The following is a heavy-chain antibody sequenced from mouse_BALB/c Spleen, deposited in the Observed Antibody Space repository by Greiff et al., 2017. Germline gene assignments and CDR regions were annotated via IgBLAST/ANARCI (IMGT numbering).Heavy chain of an antibody. J-gene: IGHJ1*01. CDR2: IWGDGST. CDR3: AREGGLLWPPHWYFDV. V-gene: IGHV2-6-7*01. D-gene: IGHD2-10*01. CDR1: GFSLTGYG. Sequence: VQVVESGPGLVAPSQSLSITCTVSGFSLTGYGVNWVRQPPGKGLEWLGMIWGDGSTDYNSALKSRLSISKDNSKSQVFLKMNSLQTDDTARYYCAREGGLLWPPHWYFDVWGAGTTVTVSS.